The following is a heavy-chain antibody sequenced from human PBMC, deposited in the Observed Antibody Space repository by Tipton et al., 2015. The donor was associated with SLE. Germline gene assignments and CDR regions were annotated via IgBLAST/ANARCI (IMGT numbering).Heavy chain of an antibody. V-gene: IGHV4-34*01. CDR1: GGSFSGYY. CDR2: INHSGST. Sequence: TLSLTCAVYGGSFSGYYWSWIRQPPGKGLEWIGEINHSGSTNYNPSLKSRVTISVDTSKNQFSLKLTSVTAADTAVYYCARGPIFGVVIRWYFDLWGRGTLVTVSS. J-gene: IGHJ2*01. CDR3: ARGPIFGVVIRWYFDL. D-gene: IGHD3-3*01.